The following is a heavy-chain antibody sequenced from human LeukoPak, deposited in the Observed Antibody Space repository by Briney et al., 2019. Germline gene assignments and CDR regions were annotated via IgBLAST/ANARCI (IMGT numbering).Heavy chain of an antibody. D-gene: IGHD2-15*01. CDR3: ARGYCSGGSCYSGFDY. V-gene: IGHV4-59*10. CDR2: IYTSGST. Sequence: SETLSLTCAVYGGSFSGYYWSWIRQPPGKGLEWIGRIYTSGSTNYNPSLKSRVTMSVDTSKNQFSLKLSSVTAADTAVYYCARGYCSGGSCYSGFDYWGQGTLVTVSS. J-gene: IGHJ4*02. CDR1: GGSFSGYY.